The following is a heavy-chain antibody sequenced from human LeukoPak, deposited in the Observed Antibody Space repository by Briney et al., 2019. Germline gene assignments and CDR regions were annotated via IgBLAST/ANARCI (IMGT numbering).Heavy chain of an antibody. V-gene: IGHV1-46*01. CDR3: ARDLNYYGSGRSLDY. J-gene: IGHJ4*02. CDR1: GYTFTSYY. Sequence: ASVKISCKASGYTFTSYYMHWVRQAPGQGPEWMGIINPSGGSTSYAQKFQGRVTMTRDTSTSTVYMELSSLRSEDTAVYYCARDLNYYGSGRSLDYWGQGTLVTVSS. D-gene: IGHD3-10*01. CDR2: INPSGGST.